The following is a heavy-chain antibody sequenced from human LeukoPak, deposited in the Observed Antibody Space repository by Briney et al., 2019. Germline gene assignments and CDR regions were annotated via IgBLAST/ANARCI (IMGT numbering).Heavy chain of an antibody. D-gene: IGHD2-8*02. CDR2: IHFSGNS. Sequence: PSETLSLTCTVSGGSMSSYYWSWIRQPPGRGLEWIAYIHFSGNSNYNPSLKSRGTVSVDTPNNQFSLKLSSVTAADTAMYYCARHGYDTGGYQAYFDHWGQGILVIVSS. CDR3: ARHGYDTGGYQAYFDH. V-gene: IGHV4-59*08. CDR1: GGSMSSYY. J-gene: IGHJ4*02.